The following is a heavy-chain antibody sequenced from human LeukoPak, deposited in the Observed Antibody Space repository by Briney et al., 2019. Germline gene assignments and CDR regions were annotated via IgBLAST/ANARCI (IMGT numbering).Heavy chain of an antibody. V-gene: IGHV4-61*02. J-gene: IGHJ5*02. CDR2: IYTSGST. CDR1: GGSISSGSYY. D-gene: IGHD3-9*01. CDR3: ARDVGYYDILTGQTHNWFDP. Sequence: SETLSLTCTVSGGSISSGSYYWSWIRQPAGKGLEWIGRIYTSGSTNYNPSLKSRVTISVDTSKDQFSLKLSSVTAADTAVYYCARDVGYYDILTGQTHNWFDPWGQGTLVTVSS.